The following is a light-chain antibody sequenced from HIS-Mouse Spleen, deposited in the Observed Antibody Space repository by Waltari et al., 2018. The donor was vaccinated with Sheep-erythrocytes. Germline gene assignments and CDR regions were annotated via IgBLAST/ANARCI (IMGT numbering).Light chain of an antibody. CDR1: QGIRSW. J-gene: IGKJ4*01. CDR2: AAS. V-gene: IGKV1-12*01. Sequence: DIQMTQSPSSVSASVGDRVTITCRASQGIRSWLAWYQQKPGKAPKLLIYAASSLQSGVTSRFSGSGYGTDFTLTISRLQPEDFATYYCQQANSFPLSFGGGTKVEIK. CDR3: QQANSFPLS.